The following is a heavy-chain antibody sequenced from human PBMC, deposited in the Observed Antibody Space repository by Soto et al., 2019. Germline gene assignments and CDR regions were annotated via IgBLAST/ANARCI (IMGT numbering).Heavy chain of an antibody. J-gene: IGHJ5*02. CDR3: ARRLRDTASHYNNWFDP. V-gene: IGHV4-30-4*01. Sequence: QVQLQESGPGLVKPSQTLSLTCTVSGGSINSADYYWTWIRQSPGKGLEWIVNIYYSGSAYSNPSLKSRVTTSVDTSKNQFSLNLYSVTAADTAVYYCARRLRDTASHYNNWFDPWGQGTLVTVSS. D-gene: IGHD2-15*01. CDR2: IYYSGSA. CDR1: GGSINSADYY.